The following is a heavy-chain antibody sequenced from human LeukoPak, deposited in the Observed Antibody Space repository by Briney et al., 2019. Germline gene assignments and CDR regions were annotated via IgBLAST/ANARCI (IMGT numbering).Heavy chain of an antibody. CDR3: AREDILTGYYGY. CDR1: GGTFSSYA. V-gene: IGHV1-69*05. Sequence: SVKVSCKASGGTFSSYAISWVRQAPGQGLEWMGGIIPIFGTANYAQKFQGRDTITTDESTSTAYMELSSLRSEDTAVYYCAREDILTGYYGYWGQGTLVTVSS. CDR2: IIPIFGTA. J-gene: IGHJ4*02. D-gene: IGHD3-9*01.